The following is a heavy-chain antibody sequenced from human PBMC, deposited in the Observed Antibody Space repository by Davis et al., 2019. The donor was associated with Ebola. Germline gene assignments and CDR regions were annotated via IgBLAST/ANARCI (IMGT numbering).Heavy chain of an antibody. CDR3: ARDSADDILTGYYNWGWFDP. CDR1: GYTFTSYA. D-gene: IGHD3-9*01. CDR2: INAGNGNT. J-gene: IGHJ5*02. Sequence: AASVKVSCKASGYTFTSYAMHWVRQPPGQRFEWMGWINAGNGNTKYSQKFQGRVTITRDTSASTAYMELSSLRFEDTAVYYCARDSADDILTGYYNWGWFDPWGQGTLVTVSS. V-gene: IGHV1-3*01.